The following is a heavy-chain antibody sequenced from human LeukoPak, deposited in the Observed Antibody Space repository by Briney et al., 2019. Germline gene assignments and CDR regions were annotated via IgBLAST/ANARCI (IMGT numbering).Heavy chain of an antibody. J-gene: IGHJ4*02. CDR3: ARASEGIGYFDT. Sequence: PSETLSLTCAVSGASFSNDYWSWVRQAPGKGLEWIGYIYHNGRTNFNPSLTSRITMSIDTSQNQFSLKLTSVTAADTAVYYCARASEGIGYFDTWGRGSLVTVSS. CDR1: GASFSNDY. D-gene: IGHD3-16*01. V-gene: IGHV4-59*01. CDR2: IYHNGRT.